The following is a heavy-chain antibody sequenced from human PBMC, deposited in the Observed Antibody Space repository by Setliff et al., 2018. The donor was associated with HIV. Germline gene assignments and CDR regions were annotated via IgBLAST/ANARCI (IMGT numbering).Heavy chain of an antibody. Sequence: SETLSLTCAVFGGSFTDIGGSFTDYYWIWIRQPPGKGLEWIGEINHSGSTHYNPSLKSRFTISVDTSKNQFSLKVNSVTAADTAVYYCARVVGVAPYYYMDVWGKGTTVTV. D-gene: IGHD2-15*01. CDR1: GGSFTDIGGSFTDYY. CDR2: INHSGST. V-gene: IGHV4-34*01. CDR3: ARVVGVAPYYYMDV. J-gene: IGHJ6*03.